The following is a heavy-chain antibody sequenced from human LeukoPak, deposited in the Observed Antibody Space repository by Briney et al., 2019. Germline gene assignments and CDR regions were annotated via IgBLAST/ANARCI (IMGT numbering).Heavy chain of an antibody. V-gene: IGHV3-48*03. CDR3: SRVLPYFDY. J-gene: IGHJ4*02. CDR2: ISSSGDTI. Sequence: GGSLRLSCAASGFTFTNYELNWVRQAPGKGLEWVSYISSSGDTIYYADSVKGRFTISRDNAKNSLDLQMNSRRSVYPAAYYCSRVLPYFDYWGQGTLVTVSS. CDR1: GFTFTNYE.